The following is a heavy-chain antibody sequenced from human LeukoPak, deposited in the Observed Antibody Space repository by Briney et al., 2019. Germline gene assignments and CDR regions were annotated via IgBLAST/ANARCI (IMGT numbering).Heavy chain of an antibody. D-gene: IGHD3-22*01. J-gene: IGHJ4*02. CDR3: ARDFHYDSSGYYGY. CDR2: ISSSGSTI. V-gene: IGHV3-11*01. CDR1: GFTFSDYY. Sequence: GGSLRLSCAASGFTFSDYYMSWIRQAPGKGLEWVSYISSSGSTIYYADSVKGRFTISRDNAKNSLYLQMNSQRAEDTAVYYCARDFHYDSSGYYGYWGQGTLVTVSS.